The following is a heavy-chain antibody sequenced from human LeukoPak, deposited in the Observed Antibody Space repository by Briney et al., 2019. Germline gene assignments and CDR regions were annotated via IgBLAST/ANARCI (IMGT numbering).Heavy chain of an antibody. CDR1: GVSINDYY. D-gene: IGHD3-10*01. Sequence: PSETLSLTCTVPGVSINDYYWNWLRQPPGKGLEWIGYIYYRGATNSNPSLRSRVTTSIDTSRTQFSLKLSSVTAADTAVYYCAGVFSGRRPFELWGQGTLVTVSS. J-gene: IGHJ4*02. V-gene: IGHV4-59*01. CDR2: IYYRGAT. CDR3: AGVFSGRRPFEL.